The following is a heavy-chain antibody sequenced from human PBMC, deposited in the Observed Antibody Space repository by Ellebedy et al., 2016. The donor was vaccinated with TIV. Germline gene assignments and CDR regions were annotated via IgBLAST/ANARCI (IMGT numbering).Heavy chain of an antibody. CDR1: GYTFTGYY. J-gene: IGHJ4*02. D-gene: IGHD3-10*01. Sequence: ASVKVSCKASGYTFTGYYMHWVRQAPGQGLEWMGWINPNSGSTNSAQKFQGRVTMTRGPSFSTAYMELSRLGSDDTAVLYCARFVRYGSESYADYWGQGTLVTVSS. CDR3: ARFVRYGSESYADY. V-gene: IGHV1-2*02. CDR2: INPNSGST.